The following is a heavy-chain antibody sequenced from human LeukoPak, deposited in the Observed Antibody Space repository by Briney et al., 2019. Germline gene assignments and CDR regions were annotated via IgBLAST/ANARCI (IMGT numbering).Heavy chain of an antibody. CDR1: GYSISSSNW. CDR2: IYYSGST. J-gene: IGHJ4*02. CDR3: ARHRPSSTMSGIAL. Sequence: SETLSLTCAVSGYSISSSNWWGWIRQPPGKGLEWIGYIYYSGSTYYNPSLKSRVTMSVDTSKNQFSLQLTSVTVADTAVYFCARHRPSSTMSGIALWGQGTLVTVSS. V-gene: IGHV4-28*01. D-gene: IGHD2-21*01.